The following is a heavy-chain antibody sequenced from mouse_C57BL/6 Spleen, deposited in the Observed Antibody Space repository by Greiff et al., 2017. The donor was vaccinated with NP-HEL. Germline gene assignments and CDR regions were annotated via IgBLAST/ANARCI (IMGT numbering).Heavy chain of an antibody. CDR2: IWSDGST. J-gene: IGHJ3*01. D-gene: IGHD2-4*01. Sequence: VQLVESGPGLVASSQSLSITCTVSGFSLTSYGVHWVRQPPGKGLEWLVVIWSDGSTTYNSALKSRLSISKDNSKSQVFLKMNSLQTDDTAMYYCARHEDDYDGAWFAYWGQGTLVTVSA. CDR1: GFSLTSYG. CDR3: ARHEDDYDGAWFAY. V-gene: IGHV2-6-1*01.